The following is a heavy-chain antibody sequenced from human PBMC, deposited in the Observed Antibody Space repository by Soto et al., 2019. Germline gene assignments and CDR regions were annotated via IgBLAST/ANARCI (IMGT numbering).Heavy chain of an antibody. V-gene: IGHV1-18*01. CDR1: GYTFYSHS. CDR3: ARCIQGDYYYGMDV. D-gene: IGHD5-18*01. Sequence: QAQLVQSGAEVKKPGASVKVSCKASGYTFYSHSISWVRQAPGQGLEWMGRINADYGNTQYAQKFRGRVPMTTDTSTTTVYMALTNLTSDDTAVYYCARCIQGDYYYGMDVWGQGTTVTVSS. J-gene: IGHJ6*02. CDR2: INADYGNT.